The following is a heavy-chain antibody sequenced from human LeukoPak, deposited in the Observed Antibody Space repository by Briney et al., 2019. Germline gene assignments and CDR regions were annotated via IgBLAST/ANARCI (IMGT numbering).Heavy chain of an antibody. D-gene: IGHD3-22*01. J-gene: IGHJ4*02. CDR2: TYYKSQWLI. CDR1: GYSVSSDSAA. CDR3: AKGSGYYDTGSFSYVDN. Sequence: SHTVSLTCAISGYSVSSDSAAWNWISQSPSKGLEWVGRTYYKSQWLIDYAVSVKTRITIKSDTSRNQFSLELNSVTHEDTGVYYCAKGSGYYDTGSFSYVDNWGQGTLVTVSS. V-gene: IGHV6-1*01.